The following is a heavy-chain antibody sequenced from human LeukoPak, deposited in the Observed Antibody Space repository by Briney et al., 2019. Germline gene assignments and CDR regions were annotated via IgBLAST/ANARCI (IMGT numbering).Heavy chain of an antibody. Sequence: SVKVSCKASGGTFSSYAISWGRQAPGQGLEWMGGIIPILGTANYAQKFQGRVTITADESTSTAYMELSSLRSEDTAVYYCARDPAQVLSDYGMDVWGQGTTVTVSS. CDR1: GGTFSSYA. CDR3: ARDPAQVLSDYGMDV. J-gene: IGHJ6*02. D-gene: IGHD2-15*01. V-gene: IGHV1-69*13. CDR2: IIPILGTA.